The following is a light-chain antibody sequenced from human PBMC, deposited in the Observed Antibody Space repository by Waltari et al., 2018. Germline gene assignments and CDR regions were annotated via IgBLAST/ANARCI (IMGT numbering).Light chain of an antibody. Sequence: QSGLTQPPSVSGAPGQRVTISCTGSSSNIGAGYDVHWYRQLPGTTPQLLIYGNNTRPSVVHDRVSGSNSGTSASLAITGLQAEDEAYYYCQSSDSSLGVVFGGGTRLTVL. CDR3: QSSDSSLGVV. J-gene: IGLJ2*01. CDR1: SSNIGAGYD. V-gene: IGLV1-40*01. CDR2: GNN.